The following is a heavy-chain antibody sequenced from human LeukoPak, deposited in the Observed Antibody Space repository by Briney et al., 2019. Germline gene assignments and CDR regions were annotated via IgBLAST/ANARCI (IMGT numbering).Heavy chain of an antibody. CDR2: ISYDGSNK. CDR3: ARAMDS. CDR1: GFTFSSYA. J-gene: IGHJ4*02. Sequence: PGGSLRLSCEASGFTFSSYAMHWVRQAPGKGLEWVAVISYDGSNKYYADSVKGRFTISRDNSKNTLYLQMNSLRAEDTALYYCARAMDSWGQGTLVTVSS. V-gene: IGHV3-30-3*01.